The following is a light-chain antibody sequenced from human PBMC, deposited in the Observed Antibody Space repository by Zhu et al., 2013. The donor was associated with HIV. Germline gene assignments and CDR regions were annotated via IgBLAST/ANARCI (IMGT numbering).Light chain of an antibody. CDR2: DNN. CDR3: QSYDNSLSGSGV. CDR1: SSNIGNNY. Sequence: QSVLTQPPSVSAAPGQKVTISCSGSSSNIGNNYVSWYQQLPGTAPKLLIYDNNKRPSGIPDRFSGSRSGTSASLAITGLQPEDEADYYCQSYDNSLSGSGVFGTGTKVTVL. J-gene: IGLJ1*01. V-gene: IGLV1-51*01.